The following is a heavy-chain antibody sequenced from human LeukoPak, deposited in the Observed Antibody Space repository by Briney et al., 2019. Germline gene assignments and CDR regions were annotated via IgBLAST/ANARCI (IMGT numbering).Heavy chain of an antibody. D-gene: IGHD2-2*01. V-gene: IGHV7-4-1*02. CDR1: GYTFTSYG. CDR2: INTNTGNP. Sequence: GASVKVSCKASGYTFTSYGISWVRQAPGQGLEWMGWINTNTGNPTYAQGFTGRFVFSLDTSVSTAYLQISSLKAEDTAVYYCARGVVPAAIVPGWFDPWGQGTLVTVSS. J-gene: IGHJ5*02. CDR3: ARGVVPAAIVPGWFDP.